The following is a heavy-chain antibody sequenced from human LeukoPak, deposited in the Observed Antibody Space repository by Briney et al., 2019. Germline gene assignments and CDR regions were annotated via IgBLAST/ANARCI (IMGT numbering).Heavy chain of an antibody. CDR1: GFIFTNYW. D-gene: IGHD1-26*01. Sequence: GGSLRLSCVSSGFIFTNYWMHWVRQGPGEGLVWVGRIDKEGSAAFYAESVKGRFTISRDNVKSTVYLQMNSLTAEDTAVYHCARGGYSGSYYRFDWGQGTLVTVSS. J-gene: IGHJ4*02. V-gene: IGHV3-74*01. CDR3: ARGGYSGSYYRFD. CDR2: IDKEGSAA.